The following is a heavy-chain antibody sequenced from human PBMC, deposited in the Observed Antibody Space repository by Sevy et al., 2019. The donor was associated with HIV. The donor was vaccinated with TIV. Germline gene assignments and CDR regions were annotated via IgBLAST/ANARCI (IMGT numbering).Heavy chain of an antibody. D-gene: IGHD2-15*01. CDR3: ARDLDIVVVVAAMYAFDI. Sequence: GGSLRLSCAASGFTFSSYSMNWVRQAPGKGLEWVSYISCSSSTIYYSDSVKGRFTISRDNAKNSLYLQMNSLRDEDTAVYYCARDLDIVVVVAAMYAFDIWGQGTMVTVSS. J-gene: IGHJ3*02. CDR2: ISCSSSTI. V-gene: IGHV3-48*02. CDR1: GFTFSSYS.